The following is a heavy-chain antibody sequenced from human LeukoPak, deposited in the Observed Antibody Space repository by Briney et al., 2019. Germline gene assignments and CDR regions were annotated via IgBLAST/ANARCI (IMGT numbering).Heavy chain of an antibody. D-gene: IGHD1-7*01. CDR1: GFTFSSYE. CDR2: FSSSGSTI. Sequence: PGGSLRLSCAASGFTFSSYEMNWVRPAPGKGLERVLYFSSSGSTIYYADTVKGRFTISRDNAKNSLYLQMNSLRAEDTAVYYCARDAMYNWNYGGGDYWGQGTLVTVSS. J-gene: IGHJ4*02. CDR3: ARDAMYNWNYGGGDY. V-gene: IGHV3-48*03.